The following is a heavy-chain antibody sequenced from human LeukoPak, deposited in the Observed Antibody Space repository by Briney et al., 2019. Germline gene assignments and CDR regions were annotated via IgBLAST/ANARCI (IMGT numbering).Heavy chain of an antibody. CDR2: IKEDGSEK. V-gene: IGHV3-7*04. CDR3: ARARQNDC. Sequence: GGSLRLSCAASGFTFSTYWMTWVRQSPGKGLEWVANIKEDGSEKYYVDSVKGRFTISRDNAKNPLYLQMNSLRAEDTAVYYCARARQNDCWGQGTLVTVSS. CDR1: GFTFSTYW. J-gene: IGHJ4*02.